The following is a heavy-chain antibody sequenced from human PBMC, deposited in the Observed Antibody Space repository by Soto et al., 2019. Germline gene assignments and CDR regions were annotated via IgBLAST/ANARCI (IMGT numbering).Heavy chain of an antibody. CDR2: INPSGGST. V-gene: IGHV1-46*01. Sequence: ASVKVSCKASGYTFTSYYMHLVRQAPGQGLEWMGIINPSGGSTSYAQKFQGRVTMTRDTSTSTVYMGLSSLRSEDTAVYYCAREGNIVGATDYWGQGTLVTVSS. CDR1: GYTFTSYY. D-gene: IGHD1-26*01. J-gene: IGHJ4*02. CDR3: AREGNIVGATDY.